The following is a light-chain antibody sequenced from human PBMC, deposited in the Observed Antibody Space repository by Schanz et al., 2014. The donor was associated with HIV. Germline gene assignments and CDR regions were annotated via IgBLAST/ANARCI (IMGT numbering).Light chain of an antibody. CDR1: QTLLYNSNNKNY. CDR3: QQYCVTPWT. CDR2: WAS. Sequence: DFVLTQSPDSLAVSLGERATINCKSSQTLLYNSNNKNYLAWYQQKPGQPPKLLIYWASTRESGVPDRFSGSGSGTDFTLTISSLQAEDVAVYYCQQYCVTPWTFGQGTNVEIK. J-gene: IGKJ1*01. V-gene: IGKV4-1*01.